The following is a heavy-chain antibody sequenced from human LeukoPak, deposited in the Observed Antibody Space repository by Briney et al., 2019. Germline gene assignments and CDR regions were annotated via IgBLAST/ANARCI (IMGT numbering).Heavy chain of an antibody. CDR3: TRDTGATGIDY. V-gene: IGHV3-49*03. Sequence: GGSLRLSCTASGFTFGDYAMSWFRQAPGKGLEWVGFIRSKAYGGTTEYAASVKGRFTISRDDSKSIAYLQMNSLKTEDTAVYYCTRDTGATGIDYWGQGTLVTVSS. J-gene: IGHJ4*02. D-gene: IGHD1-26*01. CDR1: GFTFGDYA. CDR2: IRSKAYGGTT.